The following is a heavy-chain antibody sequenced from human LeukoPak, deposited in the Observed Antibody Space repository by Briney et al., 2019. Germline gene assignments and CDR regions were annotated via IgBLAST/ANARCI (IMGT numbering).Heavy chain of an antibody. CDR1: GYTFTSYG. Sequence: GASVKVSCKASGYTFTSYGISWVRQAPGQGLEWMGWISAYNGNKNYAQKFQGRVAMTTDTSMSTAYMELRSLRSDDTAVYYCARYIVTGGFNYYDSSGGFDPWGQGTLVTVSS. CDR3: ARYIVTGGFNYYDSSGGFDP. J-gene: IGHJ5*02. V-gene: IGHV1-18*01. D-gene: IGHD3-22*01. CDR2: ISAYNGNK.